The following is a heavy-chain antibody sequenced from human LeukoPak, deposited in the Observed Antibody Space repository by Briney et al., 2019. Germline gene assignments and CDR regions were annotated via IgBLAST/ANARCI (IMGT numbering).Heavy chain of an antibody. V-gene: IGHV3-21*01. CDR3: ARATNTFGGGRYYFDY. CDR1: GFTFSSYS. J-gene: IGHJ4*02. D-gene: IGHD3-16*01. Sequence: GGSLRLSCAASGFTFSSYSMNWARQAPGKGLEWVSSISSSSSYIYYADSVKGRFTISRDNAKNSLYLQMNSLRAEDTAVYYCARATNTFGGGRYYFDYWGQGTLVTVSS. CDR2: ISSSSSYI.